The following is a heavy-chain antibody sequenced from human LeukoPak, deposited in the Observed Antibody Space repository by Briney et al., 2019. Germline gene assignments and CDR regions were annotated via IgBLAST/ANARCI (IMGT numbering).Heavy chain of an antibody. V-gene: IGHV3-43*01. Sequence: GGSLRLSCAASGFTFDEHYMYWVHQVPGRGLESVCLISKDGGNKHYADSVKGRFSISRRNNRNYLLLQMKRLRSEETAFFFCAKRSGAPNNFDYWGQGALVTVSS. CDR2: ISKDGGNK. D-gene: IGHD1-1*01. CDR1: GFTFDEHY. J-gene: IGHJ4*02. CDR3: AKRSGAPNNFDY.